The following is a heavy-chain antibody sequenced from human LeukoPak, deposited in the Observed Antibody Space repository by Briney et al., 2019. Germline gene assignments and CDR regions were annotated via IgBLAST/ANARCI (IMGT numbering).Heavy chain of an antibody. V-gene: IGHV3-7*01. CDR1: GFTFSSYG. D-gene: IGHD5-18*01. Sequence: GGSLRLSCAASGFTFSSYGMSWVRQAPGKGLEWVANIKQDGSEKYYVDSVKGRFTISRDNSKNTLYLQMNSLRAEDTAVYYCARDLIQLWLRGFIGYWGQGTLVTVSS. CDR3: ARDLIQLWLRGFIGY. J-gene: IGHJ4*02. CDR2: IKQDGSEK.